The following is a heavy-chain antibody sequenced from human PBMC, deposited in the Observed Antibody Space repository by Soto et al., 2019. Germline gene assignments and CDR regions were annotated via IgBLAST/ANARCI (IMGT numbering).Heavy chain of an antibody. J-gene: IGHJ4*02. D-gene: IGHD3-10*01. CDR1: CCSISSSSHF. CDR3: ASLWFGELSPRDY. V-gene: IGHV4-39*01. Sequence: PSEALSLNGSVSCCSISSSSHFWGWIRQPPGKGLEWIGSIYYSGSTYYNPSLKSRVTISVDTSKNQFSLKLSSVTAADTAVYYCASLWFGELSPRDYWGQG. CDR2: IYYSGST.